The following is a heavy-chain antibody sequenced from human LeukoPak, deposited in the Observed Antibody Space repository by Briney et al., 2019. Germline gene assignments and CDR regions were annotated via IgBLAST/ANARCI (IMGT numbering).Heavy chain of an antibody. V-gene: IGHV4-59*01. CDR2: FHYSGST. CDR3: VRGGASGSHLHWFDP. D-gene: IGHD3-10*01. Sequence: PSETLSLTCTVSGGSISSYYWNWIRQPPGEGLEWIGYFHYSGSTNYNPSLKSRVTISVDTSKNQFSLKLSSVTAADTAVYYCVRGGASGSHLHWFDPWGQGTLVTVSS. CDR1: GGSISSYY. J-gene: IGHJ5*02.